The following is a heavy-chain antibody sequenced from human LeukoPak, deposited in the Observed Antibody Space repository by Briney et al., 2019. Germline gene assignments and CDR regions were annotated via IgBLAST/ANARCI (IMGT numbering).Heavy chain of an antibody. Sequence: GGSLRLSCAASGFTFSNYAMSWVRQAPGKGLEWVSAISVSGRSTYYADSVKGRFTISRDNSKNTLYLQMNSLRAEDTAVYYCARELILTGYPNAFDIWGQGTMVTVSS. J-gene: IGHJ3*02. CDR2: ISVSGRST. V-gene: IGHV3-23*01. CDR3: ARELILTGYPNAFDI. D-gene: IGHD3-9*01. CDR1: GFTFSNYA.